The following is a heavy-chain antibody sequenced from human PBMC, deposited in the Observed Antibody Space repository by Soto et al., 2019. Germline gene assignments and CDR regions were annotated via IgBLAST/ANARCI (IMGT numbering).Heavy chain of an antibody. Sequence: SETLSLTCTVSGGSISSYYWSWIRQPPGKGLEWIGYIYYSGSTNYNPSLKSRVTISVDTSKNQFSLKLSSVTAADTAVYYCARYFSPEPAAGDLYAPCGQGSLVIVSS. CDR2: IYYSGST. V-gene: IGHV4-59*01. CDR1: GGSISSYY. J-gene: IGHJ5*02. CDR3: ARYFSPEPAAGDLYAP. D-gene: IGHD2-8*01.